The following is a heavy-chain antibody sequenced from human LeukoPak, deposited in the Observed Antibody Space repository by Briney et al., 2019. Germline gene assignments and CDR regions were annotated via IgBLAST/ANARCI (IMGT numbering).Heavy chain of an antibody. D-gene: IGHD1-26*01. CDR1: GGSFSGYY. V-gene: IGHV4-34*01. CDR2: INHSGST. Sequence: PSETLSLTCAVYGGSFSGYYWSWIRQPPGKGLEWIGEINHSGSTNYNPSLKSRVTISVDTSKNQFSLKLSSVTAADTAVYYCARVKGGSYYGWFDPWGQGTLVTVSS. CDR3: ARVKGGSYYGWFDP. J-gene: IGHJ5*02.